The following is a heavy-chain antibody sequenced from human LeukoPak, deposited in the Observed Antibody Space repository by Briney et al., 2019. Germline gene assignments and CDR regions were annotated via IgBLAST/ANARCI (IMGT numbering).Heavy chain of an antibody. V-gene: IGHV3-23*01. D-gene: IGHD3-22*01. CDR1: GFTFSSYA. J-gene: IGHJ4*01. CDR3: AKVGYYYDSSGYYPLFDY. Sequence: GGSLRLSCAASGFTFSSYAMSWVRQAPGKGLEWVSAISGSGGSTYYADSVKGRFTISRDNSKNTLYLQMNSLRAEDTAVYYGAKVGYYYDSSGYYPLFDYCGQGTLVTVSA. CDR2: ISGSGGST.